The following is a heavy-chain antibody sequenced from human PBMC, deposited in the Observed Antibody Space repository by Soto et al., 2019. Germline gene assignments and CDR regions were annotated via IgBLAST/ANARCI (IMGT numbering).Heavy chain of an antibody. Sequence: SETLSLTCAVYGGSFSGYYWTWIRQPPGTGLEWIGEINHSGSTNYNPSLKSRVTISVDTSKNQFSLKLSSVTAADTAVYYCARGVFRITMVRGVIFNVWGQGTTVTVSS. J-gene: IGHJ6*02. CDR3: ARGVFRITMVRGVIFNV. CDR1: GGSFSGYY. D-gene: IGHD3-10*01. CDR2: INHSGST. V-gene: IGHV4-34*01.